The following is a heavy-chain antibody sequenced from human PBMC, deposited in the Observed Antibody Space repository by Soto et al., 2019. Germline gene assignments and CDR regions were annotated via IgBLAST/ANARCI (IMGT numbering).Heavy chain of an antibody. D-gene: IGHD3-3*01. V-gene: IGHV4-31*03. Sequence: TLSLTCTVSGGSISSGGYYWSWIRQHPGKGLEWIGYIYYSGSTYYNPSLKSRVTISVDTSKNQFSLKLSSVTAADTAVYYCARVRRFLEWLLFDYWGQGTLVTVSS. J-gene: IGHJ4*02. CDR3: ARVRRFLEWLLFDY. CDR2: IYYSGST. CDR1: GGSISSGGYY.